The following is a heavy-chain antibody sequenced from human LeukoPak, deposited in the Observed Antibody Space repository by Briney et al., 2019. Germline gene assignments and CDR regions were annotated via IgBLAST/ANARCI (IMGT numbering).Heavy chain of an antibody. V-gene: IGHV3-64*01. D-gene: IGHD1-26*01. CDR2: ISSNGGST. J-gene: IGHJ4*02. CDR3: ARDRGGSSTSYYFDY. CDR1: GFTFSSYA. Sequence: GGSLRLSCAASGFTFSSYAMHWVRQAPGKGLEYVSAISSNGGSTYYANSVKGRFTIFRDNSKNTLYLQMGSLRAEDMAVYFCARDRGGSSTSYYFDYWGQGTLVTVSS.